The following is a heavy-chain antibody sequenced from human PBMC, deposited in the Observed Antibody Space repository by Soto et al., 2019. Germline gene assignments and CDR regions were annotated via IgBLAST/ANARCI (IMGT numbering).Heavy chain of an antibody. CDR2: ISYDGSNK. CDR3: VRDQGDHVIHFDH. V-gene: IGHV3-30*03. D-gene: IGHD3-16*01. CDR1: GFTFSSYG. Sequence: GGSLRLSCAVSGFTFSSYGMHWVRQAPGKGLEWVAVISYDGSNKYYADSVKGRFTISRDNSKNTLYLQMNSLRAEDTAVYYCVRDQGDHVIHFDHWGQGALVTVSS. J-gene: IGHJ4*02.